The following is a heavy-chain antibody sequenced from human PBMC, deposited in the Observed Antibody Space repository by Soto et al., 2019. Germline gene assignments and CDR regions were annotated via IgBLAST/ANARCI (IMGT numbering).Heavy chain of an antibody. Sequence: LSLTCTVSGDSFSVYFWSWIRQPAGKGLEWIGRVYTNGNTDYNPSLTSRVTVSVDTSKNQFYPRLRFVTAADTAVYYCAREAAETVGDGYWCDPWGQGTLVIVS. CDR2: VYTNGNT. CDR1: GDSFSVYF. V-gene: IGHV4-4*07. CDR3: AREAAETVGDGYWCDP. D-gene: IGHD6-13*01. J-gene: IGHJ5*02.